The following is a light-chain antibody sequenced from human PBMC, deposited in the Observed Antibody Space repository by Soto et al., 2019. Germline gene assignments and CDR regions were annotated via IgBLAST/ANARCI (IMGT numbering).Light chain of an antibody. J-gene: IGLJ2*01. CDR3: AAWDYSLNAVV. V-gene: IGLV1-44*01. CDR2: SNN. CDR1: SSNIGRNT. Sequence: QSVLTQPPSASGTPGQRVTISCSGSSSNIGRNTVNWYQQLPGTAPKVLIYSNNQRPSGVPDRLSGSKSGTSASLAISGLQSEDEADYYCAAWDYSLNAVVFGGGTKLTLL.